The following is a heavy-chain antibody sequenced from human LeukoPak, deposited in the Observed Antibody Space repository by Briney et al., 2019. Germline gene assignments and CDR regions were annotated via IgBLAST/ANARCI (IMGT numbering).Heavy chain of an antibody. CDR2: IYYSGST. CDR3: ARDSKDTAMDY. V-gene: IGHV4-59*01. D-gene: IGHD5-18*01. CDR1: GXSISSYY. Sequence: SETLSLTCTVSGXSISSYYWSWIRQPPGKGLEWIGYIYYSGSTNYNPSLKSRVTISVDTSKNQFSLKLSSVTAADTAVYYCARDSKDTAMDYWGQGTLVTVSS. J-gene: IGHJ4*02.